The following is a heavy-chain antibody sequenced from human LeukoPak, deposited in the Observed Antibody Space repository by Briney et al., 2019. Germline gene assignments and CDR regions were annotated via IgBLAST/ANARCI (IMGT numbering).Heavy chain of an antibody. V-gene: IGHV3-23*01. D-gene: IGHD6-13*01. CDR2: ISGSGVGT. CDR1: GFTFSSYT. CDR3: AKHWQQLVRHPGAYFDY. Sequence: QSGGSLRLSCAASGFTFSSYTMNWVRQAPGKGLEWVSAISGSGVGTYYADSVKGRSTISRDNSKNTLYLQMNSLRAEDTAVYYCAKHWQQLVRHPGAYFDYWGQGTLVTVSS. J-gene: IGHJ4*02.